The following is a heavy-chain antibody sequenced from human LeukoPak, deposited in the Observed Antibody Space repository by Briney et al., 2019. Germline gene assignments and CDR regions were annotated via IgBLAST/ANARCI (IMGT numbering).Heavy chain of an antibody. CDR1: GGSIRNSSFY. J-gene: IGHJ4*02. D-gene: IGHD6-19*01. CDR2: IYNSGTT. V-gene: IGHV4-39*01. CDR3: ARHQGAGTGPSDF. Sequence: PSETLSHTCAVSGGSIRNSSFYWGWIRQPLGKGLEWIASIYNSGTTYYNPFIKSRITIFVDTSKNQVSLKLSSVTAADTAGHYCARHQGAGTGPSDFWGQGTLVTVSS.